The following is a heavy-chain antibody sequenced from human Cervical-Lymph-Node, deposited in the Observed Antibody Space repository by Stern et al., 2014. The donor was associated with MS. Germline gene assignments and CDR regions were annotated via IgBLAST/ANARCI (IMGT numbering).Heavy chain of an antibody. CDR2: IYWDDDK. V-gene: IGHV2-5*02. J-gene: IGHJ4*02. Sequence: QVTLKESGPTLVKPTQTLTLTCTFSGFSLRTSGVGLGWIRQPPGNALEWLALIYWDDDKRYSPSLKSRLTITKDTSKNQVVLTMTNMDPVETATYYCAHEDTAMVMGYWGQGTLVTGSS. CDR1: GFSLRTSGVG. CDR3: AHEDTAMVMGY. D-gene: IGHD5-18*01.